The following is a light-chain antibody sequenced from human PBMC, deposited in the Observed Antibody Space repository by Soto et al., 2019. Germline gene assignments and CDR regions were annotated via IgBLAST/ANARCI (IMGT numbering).Light chain of an antibody. CDR3: QFYDSSLSGYVV. CDR2: GNS. Sequence: QAVVTQPPSVSGAPGQRVTISGTGSSSNIGAGYDVHWYQQLPGTAPKLLIYGNSNRPSGVPDRFSGSKSGTSASLAITGLQAEDEADYYCQFYDSSLSGYVVFGGGTKLTVL. V-gene: IGLV1-40*01. CDR1: SSNIGAGYD. J-gene: IGLJ2*01.